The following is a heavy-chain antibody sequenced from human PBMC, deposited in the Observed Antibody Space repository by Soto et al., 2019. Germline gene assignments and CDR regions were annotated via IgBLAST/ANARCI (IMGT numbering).Heavy chain of an antibody. CDR3: AKGRSYYYFYGVDV. CDR2: IIDSGGST. J-gene: IGHJ6*02. CDR1: GFTFSSCA. V-gene: IGHV3-23*01. Sequence: EVQLLESGGGLVQPGGSLRLSCAASGFTFSSCAMGWVRQVPGKGLEWVSDIIDSGGSTYYADSVKGRFTISRDNSKSTLYLQMNSLRAEDTALYYCAKGRSYYYFYGVDVWGQGTTVTVSS.